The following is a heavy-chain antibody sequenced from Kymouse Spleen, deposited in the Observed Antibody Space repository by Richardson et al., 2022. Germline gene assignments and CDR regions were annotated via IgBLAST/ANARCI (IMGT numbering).Heavy chain of an antibody. V-gene: IGHV3-30*18. CDR3: AKVGYDILTGYYNNYYYYGMDV. CDR2: ISYDGSNK. J-gene: IGHJ6*02. Sequence: QVQLVESGGGVVQPGRSLRLSCAASGFTFSSYGMHWVRQAPGKGLEWVAVISYDGSNKYYADSVKGRFTISRDNSKNTLYLQMNSLRAEDTAVYYCAKVGYDILTGYYNNYYYYGMDVWGQGTTVTVSS. D-gene: IGHD3-9*01. CDR1: GFTFSSYG.